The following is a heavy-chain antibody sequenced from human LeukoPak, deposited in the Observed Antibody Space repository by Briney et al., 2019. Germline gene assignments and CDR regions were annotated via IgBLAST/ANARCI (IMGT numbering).Heavy chain of an antibody. J-gene: IGHJ4*02. CDR1: GFTFSSYG. D-gene: IGHD6-13*01. CDR3: ARSYSSSWYPLDY. CDR2: IRYDGSNK. V-gene: IGHV3-33*01. Sequence: GGSLRLSCAASGFTFSSYGMHWVRQAPGKGLEWVAVIRYDGSNKYYADSVKGRFTISRDNSKNTLYLQMNSLRAEDTAVYYCARSYSSSWYPLDYWGQGTLVTVSS.